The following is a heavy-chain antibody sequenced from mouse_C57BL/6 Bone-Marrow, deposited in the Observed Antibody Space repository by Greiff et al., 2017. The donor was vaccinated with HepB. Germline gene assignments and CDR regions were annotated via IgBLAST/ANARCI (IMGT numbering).Heavy chain of an antibody. Sequence: EVQLVESGGDLVKPGGSLKLSCAASGFTFSSYGMSWVRQTPDKRLEWVATISSGGSYTYYPDSVKGRFTISRDNAKNTLNLQMSSLKSEDTAMYYCARKTGFDYWGQGTTLTVSS. CDR3: ARKTGFDY. CDR1: GFTFSSYG. CDR2: ISSGGSYT. D-gene: IGHD4-1*01. V-gene: IGHV5-6*01. J-gene: IGHJ2*01.